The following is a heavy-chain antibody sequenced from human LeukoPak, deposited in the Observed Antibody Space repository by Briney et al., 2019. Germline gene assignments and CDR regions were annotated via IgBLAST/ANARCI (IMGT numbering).Heavy chain of an antibody. CDR2: IIPIFGTA. V-gene: IGHV1-69*13. Sequence: ASVKVSCKASGGTFSSYAISWVRQAPGQGLEWMGGIIPIFGTANYAQKFQGRVTITADESTSTAYMELSSLRSEDTAVHYCARDQYGDYTLPFDYWGQGTLVTVSS. J-gene: IGHJ4*02. CDR1: GGTFSSYA. D-gene: IGHD4-17*01. CDR3: ARDQYGDYTLPFDY.